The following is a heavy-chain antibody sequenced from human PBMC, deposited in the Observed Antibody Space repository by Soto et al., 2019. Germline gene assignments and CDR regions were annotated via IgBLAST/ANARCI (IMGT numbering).Heavy chain of an antibody. CDR2: INTDGSNT. CDR1: GLTFNRYW. J-gene: IGHJ5*02. CDR3: AREFCSGGNCYTYYFDP. V-gene: IGHV3-74*01. D-gene: IGHD2-15*01. Sequence: PGGSLRLSCAASGLTFNRYWMHWVRHAPGKGLVWVSHINTDGSNTNYADSVKGRFTISRDNAKSTLFLQMNSLSDEDTAVYYCAREFCSGGNCYTYYFDPWGQGLPVTVSS.